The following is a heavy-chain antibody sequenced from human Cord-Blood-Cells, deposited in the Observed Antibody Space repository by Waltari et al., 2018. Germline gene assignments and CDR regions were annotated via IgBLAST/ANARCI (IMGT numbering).Heavy chain of an antibody. D-gene: IGHD6-19*01. CDR2: INHSGST. V-gene: IGHV4-34*01. J-gene: IGHJ3*02. Sequence: QVQLQQWGAGLLKPSETLSLTCAVYGGSFSGYYWSWIRQPPGKGLEWIGEINHSGSTNYNPSLKSRVTISGDTSKNQFSLKLSSVTAADTAVYYCARQQLVAVAGRINAFDIWGQGTMVTVSS. CDR1: GGSFSGYY. CDR3: ARQQLVAVAGRINAFDI.